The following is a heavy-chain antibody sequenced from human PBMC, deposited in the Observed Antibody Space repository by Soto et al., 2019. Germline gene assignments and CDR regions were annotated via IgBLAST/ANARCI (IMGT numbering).Heavy chain of an antibody. Sequence: ASVKVSCKASGYTFTSYYMHWVRQAPGQRLEWMGIINASDGNTSYSEKFQGRVTITRDTSASTVYLDLSSLSSEDTAFYYCARTGHSGSYDYWGQGTLVTVSS. CDR1: GYTFTSYY. CDR3: ARTGHSGSYDY. CDR2: INASDGNT. D-gene: IGHD3-22*01. J-gene: IGHJ4*02. V-gene: IGHV1-46*01.